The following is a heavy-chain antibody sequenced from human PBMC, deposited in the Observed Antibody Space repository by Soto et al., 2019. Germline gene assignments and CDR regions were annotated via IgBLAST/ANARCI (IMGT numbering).Heavy chain of an antibody. CDR2: IYYGGST. V-gene: IGHV4-59*01. CDR1: GGSISTDY. J-gene: IGHJ6*02. CDR3: ARGEWFLRGYGMDV. D-gene: IGHD3-3*01. Sequence: QVQLQESGPGLVKPSETLSLTCTVSGGSISTDYWSWIRQPPGKRLEYIGFIYYGGSTNYNPSLERRVTISPDTSKTQFSLKLSSVTAADTAVYYCARGEWFLRGYGMDVWGRGTTVTVS.